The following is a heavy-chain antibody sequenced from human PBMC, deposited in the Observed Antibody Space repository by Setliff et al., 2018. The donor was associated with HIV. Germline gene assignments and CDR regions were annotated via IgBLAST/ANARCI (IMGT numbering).Heavy chain of an antibody. J-gene: IGHJ4*02. CDR1: GYTFTKYW. Sequence: PGESLTISCQGSGYTFTKYWIGWVRQMPGKGLEWMGIIYPGDSDTRYSPSFQGHVTISVDKSISTAYLQWSSLEASDTAMYYCARHKVNGYSSNYFDYWGQGTLVTV. D-gene: IGHD4-4*01. CDR2: IYPGDSDT. CDR3: ARHKVNGYSSNYFDY. V-gene: IGHV5-51*01.